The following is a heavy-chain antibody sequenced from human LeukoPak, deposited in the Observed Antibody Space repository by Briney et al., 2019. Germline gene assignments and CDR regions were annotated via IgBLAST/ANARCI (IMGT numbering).Heavy chain of an antibody. CDR2: INPSGGST. D-gene: IGHD5-18*01. Sequence: ASVEVSCKASGYTFTSYYMQWVRQAPGQGLEWMGKINPSGGSTSYAQKFQGRVSMTRDTSTSTVYMELSSLRSEDTAVYYCARSQGGAYSYGTDYWGQGTLVTVSS. CDR1: GYTFTSYY. CDR3: ARSQGGAYSYGTDY. J-gene: IGHJ4*02. V-gene: IGHV1-46*01.